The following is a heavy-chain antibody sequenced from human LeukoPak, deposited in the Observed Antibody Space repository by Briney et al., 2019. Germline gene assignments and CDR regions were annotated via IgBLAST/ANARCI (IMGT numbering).Heavy chain of an antibody. V-gene: IGHV4-31*03. Sequence: SETLSLTCTVSGGSISSGGYYWSWIRQHPGKGLEWIGYIYYSGSTYYNPSLKSRVTISVDTSKNQFSLKLSSVTAVDTAVYYCARGIVNSNYVWGYFDYWGQGTLVTVSS. D-gene: IGHD4-11*01. CDR2: IYYSGST. J-gene: IGHJ4*02. CDR3: ARGIVNSNYVWGYFDY. CDR1: GGSISSGGYY.